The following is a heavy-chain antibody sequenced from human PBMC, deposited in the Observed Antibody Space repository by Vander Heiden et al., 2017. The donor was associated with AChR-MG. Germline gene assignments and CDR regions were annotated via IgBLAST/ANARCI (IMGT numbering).Heavy chain of an antibody. V-gene: IGHV4-59*08. Sequence: QVQLQESGPRLVKPSETLSLTCTVSGGSISNYYWTWIRQPPGRGLEWIGYIDYRGSADYNPSLKSRATISVDTSRDRFSLKLTSVTAADTAMYYCARRGYYYGSGGYYYVYDYWGQGILVTVSS. CDR2: IDYRGSA. J-gene: IGHJ4*02. D-gene: IGHD3-22*01. CDR1: GGSISNYY. CDR3: ARRGYYYGSGGYYYVYDY.